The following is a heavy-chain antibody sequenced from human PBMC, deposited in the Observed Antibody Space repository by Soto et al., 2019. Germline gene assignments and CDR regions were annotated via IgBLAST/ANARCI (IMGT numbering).Heavy chain of an antibody. CDR3: ARGMRVPAAMPAFENYYYMDV. D-gene: IGHD2-2*01. V-gene: IGHV4-59*01. Sequence: SETLSLTCTVSGGSISSYYWSWIRQPPGKGLEWFGYIYYSGSTNYNPSLKSRVTISVDTSKNQFSLKLSSVTAADTAVYYCARGMRVPAAMPAFENYYYMDVWGKGTTVTVSS. J-gene: IGHJ6*03. CDR2: IYYSGST. CDR1: GGSISSYY.